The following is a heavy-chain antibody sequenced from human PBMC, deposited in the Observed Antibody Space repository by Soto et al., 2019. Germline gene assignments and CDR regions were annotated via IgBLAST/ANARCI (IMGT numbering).Heavy chain of an antibody. CDR2: INHTGST. CDR3: ARGREIFGAVTPFEY. Sequence: SETLSLTCAVYGAPFSGYYWTWIRQPPGKGLEWIGEINHTGSTKYNPSLKSLVTISLDTSKNQFSLSLRSVAAADTAVYYRARGREIFGAVTPFEYWGQGTQVTVSS. V-gene: IGHV4-34*01. J-gene: IGHJ4*02. D-gene: IGHD3-3*01. CDR1: GAPFSGYY.